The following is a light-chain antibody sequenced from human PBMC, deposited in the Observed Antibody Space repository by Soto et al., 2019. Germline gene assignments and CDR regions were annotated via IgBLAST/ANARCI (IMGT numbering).Light chain of an antibody. J-gene: IGKJ5*01. Sequence: EIVMTQSPATLSLSPGERATLSCRASQRVSSYLARCQQKPGQAPWVLIYGASSRATGIPDRFSGSGSGTDFTLTISRLEPEDFAVYYCQQYGSSPSITFGQGTRLEIK. CDR2: GAS. CDR1: QRVSSY. V-gene: IGKV3-20*01. CDR3: QQYGSSPSIT.